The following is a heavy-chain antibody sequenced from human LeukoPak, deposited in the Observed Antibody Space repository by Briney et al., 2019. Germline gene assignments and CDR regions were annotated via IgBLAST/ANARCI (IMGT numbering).Heavy chain of an antibody. Sequence: PSETLSLTCTVSGGSISSYYWSWIRQPPGKGLEWIGYIYYSGSTNYNPSLRSRVTISVDTSKNQFSLKLSSVTAADTAVYYCARSGSYSFYYYYYGMGVWGQGTTVTVSS. J-gene: IGHJ6*02. CDR2: IYYSGST. CDR3: ARSGSYSFYYYYYGMGV. CDR1: GGSISSYY. V-gene: IGHV4-59*01. D-gene: IGHD1-26*01.